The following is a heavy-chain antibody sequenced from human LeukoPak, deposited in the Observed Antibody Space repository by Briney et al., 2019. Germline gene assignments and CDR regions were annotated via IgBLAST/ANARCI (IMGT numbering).Heavy chain of an antibody. D-gene: IGHD6-6*01. CDR2: INHSGST. CDR1: GGSFSGYY. CDR3: ARSSGVATVAARKFDY. Sequence: PSETLSLTCAVYGGSFSGYYWSWLRQPPGKGLEWIGEINHSGSTNYNPSLKSRVTISVDTSKNQFSLKLSSVTAADTAVYYCARSSGVATVAARKFDYWGQGTLVTVSS. J-gene: IGHJ4*02. V-gene: IGHV4-34*01.